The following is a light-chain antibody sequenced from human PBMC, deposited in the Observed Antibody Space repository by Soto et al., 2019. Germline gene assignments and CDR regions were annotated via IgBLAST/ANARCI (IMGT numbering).Light chain of an antibody. CDR2: ATS. CDR1: QSVDSTY. CDR3: QQYDTSPPMYT. J-gene: IGKJ2*01. V-gene: IGKV3-20*01. Sequence: EIVLTQSPGTLSLSPGERATLSCRASQSVDSTYLAWYQQKPDQSPRLLIYATSTRAAGIPDRFSGSGSGTDFTLTICRLEPDDVAVYYCQQYDTSPPMYTFGQGTKVEIK.